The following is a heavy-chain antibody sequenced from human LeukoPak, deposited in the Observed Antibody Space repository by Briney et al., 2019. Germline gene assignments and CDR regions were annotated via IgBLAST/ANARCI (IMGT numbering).Heavy chain of an antibody. CDR2: IYTSGST. J-gene: IGHJ4*02. CDR1: GSSLSNGSHY. Sequence: PSETLSLTCSVSGSSLSNGSHYWSWIRQPAGKGLEWIGRIYTSGSTDYNPSLKSRPTISLDTSKNQFSLRLSSVTAADTAVYYCARGALLWFGDRMEYYFDYWGQGTLLTVSS. CDR3: ARGALLWFGDRMEYYFDY. V-gene: IGHV4-61*02. D-gene: IGHD3-10*01.